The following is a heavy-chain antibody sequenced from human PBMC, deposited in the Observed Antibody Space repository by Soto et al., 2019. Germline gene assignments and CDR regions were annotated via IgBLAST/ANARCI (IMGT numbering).Heavy chain of an antibody. CDR1: GFTFDDYA. CDR3: AKDSFPDSSGYYYW. D-gene: IGHD3-22*01. CDR2: ISWNSGSI. J-gene: IGHJ3*01. Sequence: GGSLRLSCAASGFTFDDYAMHWVRQAPGKGLEWVSGISWNSGSIGYADSVKGRFTISRDNAKNSLYLQMNSLRAEDTALYYCAKDSFPDSSGYYYWWGQGTMVTVSS. V-gene: IGHV3-9*01.